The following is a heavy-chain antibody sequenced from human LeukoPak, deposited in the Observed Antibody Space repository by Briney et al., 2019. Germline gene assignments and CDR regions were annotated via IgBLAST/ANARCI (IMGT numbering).Heavy chain of an antibody. V-gene: IGHV3-64*01. D-gene: IGHD4-17*01. CDR2: ISSNGGST. Sequence: GGSLRLSCAASGFTFSNYAMHWVRQAPGKGLEFVSGISSNGGSTYYANSVKGRFTISRDNSKNTLYLQMGSLRAEDMAVYYCARDASPGRTVTTSQYYYYYYYYMDVWGKGTTLTVSS. CDR1: GFTFSNYA. CDR3: ARDASPGRTVTTSQYYYYYYYYMDV. J-gene: IGHJ6*03.